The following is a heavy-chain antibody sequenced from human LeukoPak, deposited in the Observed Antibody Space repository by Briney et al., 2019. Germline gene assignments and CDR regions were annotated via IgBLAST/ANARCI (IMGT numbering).Heavy chain of an antibody. CDR3: ARCAGRWNYYYYG. CDR1: GGTFSCYA. V-gene: IGHV1-69*06. D-gene: IGHD2-8*02. CDR2: IITIFSTE. Sequence: SVKLSCTASGGTFSCYALSRARQPPGPGVERKGGIITIFSTENYAQTLHGRVTITVDKTTSTAYMELSSPRCEDRAVYYCARCAGRWNYYYYG. J-gene: IGHJ6*01.